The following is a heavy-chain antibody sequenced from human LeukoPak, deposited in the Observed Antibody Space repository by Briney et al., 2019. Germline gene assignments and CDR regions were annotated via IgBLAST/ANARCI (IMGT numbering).Heavy chain of an antibody. J-gene: IGHJ4*02. Sequence: GASVKVPCKASGYTFTGYYIHWVRQAPGQGLEWMGWINPDTGVTKYAQKFQGRVTMTRDTSISTAYMELSRLRSDDTAVYYCARFYNGNQNFDYWGQGTLVAVSS. CDR3: ARFYNGNQNFDY. CDR2: INPDTGVT. V-gene: IGHV1-2*02. D-gene: IGHD2-8*01. CDR1: GYTFTGYY.